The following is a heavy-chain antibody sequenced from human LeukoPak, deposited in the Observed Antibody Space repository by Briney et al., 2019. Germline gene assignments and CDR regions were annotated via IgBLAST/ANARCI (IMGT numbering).Heavy chain of an antibody. J-gene: IGHJ4*02. Sequence: GGCLRLSCAASGFTFSDYYMSWIRQAPGKGLEWVSYISSSSSYTNYADSVKGRFTISRDNAKNSLYLQMNSLRAEDTAVYYCGVYSYGQYNDFDYWGQGTLVTVSS. D-gene: IGHD5-18*01. V-gene: IGHV3-11*03. CDR3: GVYSYGQYNDFDY. CDR2: ISSSSSYT. CDR1: GFTFSDYY.